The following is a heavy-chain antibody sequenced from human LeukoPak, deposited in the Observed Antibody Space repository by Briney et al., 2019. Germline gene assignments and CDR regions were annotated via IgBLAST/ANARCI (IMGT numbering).Heavy chain of an antibody. D-gene: IGHD4-11*01. CDR3: AKAKSYYSNYDY. V-gene: IGHV3-23*01. Sequence: GGSLRLSCAASGFTFSNYGMSWVRQAPGKGLEWVSVISSSGANTYYADSVKGRFTISRDNSKNTLYLQVNSLRAEDTAVYYCAKAKSYYSNYDYWGQGTLVTVSS. J-gene: IGHJ4*02. CDR2: ISSSGANT. CDR1: GFTFSNYG.